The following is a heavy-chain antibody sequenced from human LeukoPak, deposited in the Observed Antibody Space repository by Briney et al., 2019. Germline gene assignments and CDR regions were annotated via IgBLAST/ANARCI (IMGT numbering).Heavy chain of an antibody. CDR3: ARPRYASAYDAFDF. CDR2: LNHIGST. CDR1: GGSFSGYY. Sequence: SETLSLTCAVYGGSFSGYYWSWIRQPPGKGLEWIGELNHIGSTNYNPSLKSRVTILVDTSKNQFSLKLSSVTAADTAVYYCARPRYASAYDAFDFWGQGTMVTVSS. J-gene: IGHJ3*01. V-gene: IGHV4-34*01. D-gene: IGHD6-19*01.